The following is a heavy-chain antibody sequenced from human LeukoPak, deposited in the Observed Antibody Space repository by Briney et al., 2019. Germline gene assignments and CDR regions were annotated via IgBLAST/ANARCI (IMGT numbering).Heavy chain of an antibody. Sequence: SETLSLTCTVSGGSISSSSYYWGWIRQPPGKGLEWIGSIYYSGSTYYNPSLKSRVTISVDTSKNQFSLKLSSVTAADTAVYYCARVTYSIFDYWGQGTLVTVSS. CDR3: ARVTYSIFDY. J-gene: IGHJ4*02. V-gene: IGHV4-39*07. D-gene: IGHD2-21*01. CDR2: IYYSGST. CDR1: GGSISSSSYY.